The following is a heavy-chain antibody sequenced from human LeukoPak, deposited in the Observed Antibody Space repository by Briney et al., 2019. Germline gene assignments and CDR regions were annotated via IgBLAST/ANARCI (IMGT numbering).Heavy chain of an antibody. Sequence: GGSLRLSCTASGFTFGDYAMSWFRQAPGKGLEWVGFIRSKAYGGTTEYAASVKGRFTISGDDSKSIAYLQMNSLKTEDTAVYYCTRGGYYDSSGYPYFDYWGQGTLVTVSS. V-gene: IGHV3-49*03. CDR2: IRSKAYGGTT. CDR1: GFTFGDYA. D-gene: IGHD3-22*01. J-gene: IGHJ4*02. CDR3: TRGGYYDSSGYPYFDY.